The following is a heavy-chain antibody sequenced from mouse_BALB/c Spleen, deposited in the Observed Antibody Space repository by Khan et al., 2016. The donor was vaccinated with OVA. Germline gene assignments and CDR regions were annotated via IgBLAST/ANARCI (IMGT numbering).Heavy chain of an antibody. CDR1: GDTFRNYG. V-gene: IGHV9-3-1*01. Sequence: QIQLVQSGPELKKPGETVKISCKASGDTFRNYGMNWVKQAPGKGLKWMGWINTYTGEPTYADDFKGRFAFSLETSASTAYLQFNNLKNEDTATYFCARPPYFSYVMVYWGQGTSGTVSS. J-gene: IGHJ4*01. CDR2: INTYTGEP. D-gene: IGHD2-10*01. CDR3: ARPPYFSYVMVY.